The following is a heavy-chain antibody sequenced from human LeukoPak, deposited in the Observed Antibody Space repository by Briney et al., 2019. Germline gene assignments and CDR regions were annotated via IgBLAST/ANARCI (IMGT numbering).Heavy chain of an antibody. J-gene: IGHJ6*02. CDR1: GGTFSSYA. CDR2: IIPILGIA. V-gene: IGHV1-69*04. Sequence: EASVKVSCKASGGTFSSYAISWVRQAPGQGLEWMGRIIPILGIANYAQKFQGRVTITADKSTSTAYMELSSLRSEDTAVYYCASPKPAADYDILTGPPPFSYYYGMDVWGQGTTVTVSS. CDR3: ASPKPAADYDILTGPPPFSYYYGMDV. D-gene: IGHD3-9*01.